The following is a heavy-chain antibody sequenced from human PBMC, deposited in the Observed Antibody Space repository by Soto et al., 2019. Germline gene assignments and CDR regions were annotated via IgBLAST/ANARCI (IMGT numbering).Heavy chain of an antibody. CDR3: ARWDDILTGYYE. Sequence: QLQLQESGPGLVKPSETLSLTCTVSGGSISSSSYYWGWIRQPPGKGLEWIGSIYYSGSTYYNPSLKSRVTISVDTSKNQFSLKLSSVTDADTAVYYCARWDDILTGYYEWGQGTLVTVSS. CDR1: GGSISSSSYY. D-gene: IGHD3-9*01. V-gene: IGHV4-39*01. CDR2: IYYSGST. J-gene: IGHJ4*02.